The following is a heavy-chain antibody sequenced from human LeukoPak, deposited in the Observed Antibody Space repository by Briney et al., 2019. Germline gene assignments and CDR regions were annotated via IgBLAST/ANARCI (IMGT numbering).Heavy chain of an antibody. CDR1: GGSFSDYY. Sequence: SETLSLTCAVYGGSFSDYYWSWIRQPPGKGLEWIGEINHSGRTNYNPSLNSRVTISVDTSKNQFSPNLSSVTAADTAVYYCARGPVQRRRLDYWGQGTLVTVPS. CDR2: INHSGRT. J-gene: IGHJ4*02. CDR3: ARGPVQRRRLDY. D-gene: IGHD6-25*01. V-gene: IGHV4-34*01.